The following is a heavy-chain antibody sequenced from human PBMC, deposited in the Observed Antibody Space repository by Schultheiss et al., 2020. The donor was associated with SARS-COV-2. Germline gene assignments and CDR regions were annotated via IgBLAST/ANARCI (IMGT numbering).Heavy chain of an antibody. D-gene: IGHD3-10*01. CDR3: ARGLGDYYYYYGMDV. J-gene: IGHJ6*02. CDR2: ISSSSSYI. Sequence: GGSLRLSCAASGFTFSSYSMNWVRQAPGKGLEWVSSISSSSSYIYYADLVKGRFTISRDNAKNSLYLQMNSLRAEDTAVYYCARGLGDYYYYYGMDVWGQGTTVTVSS. V-gene: IGHV3-21*01. CDR1: GFTFSSYS.